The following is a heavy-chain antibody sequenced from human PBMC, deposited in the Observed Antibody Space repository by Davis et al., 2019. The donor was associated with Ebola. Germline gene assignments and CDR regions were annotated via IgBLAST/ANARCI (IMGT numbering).Heavy chain of an antibody. CDR2: ISYDGSNK. CDR1: GFTFSRYP. J-gene: IGHJ6*02. Sequence: PGGSLRLSCAASGFTFSRYPMHWVRQAPGKGLEWVALISYDGSNKYYADSVKGRFTISRDNSKNTLYLQMNSLRAEHTAWYYCARDGALFALGDYYYGMDVWGQGTTVTVSS. CDR3: ARDGALFALGDYYYGMDV. V-gene: IGHV3-30-3*01. D-gene: IGHD3-16*01.